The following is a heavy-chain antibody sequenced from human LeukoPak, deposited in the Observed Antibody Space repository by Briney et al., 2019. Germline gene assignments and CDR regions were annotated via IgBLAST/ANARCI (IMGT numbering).Heavy chain of an antibody. CDR1: GRPMSSGGYY. CDR2: IYYSGST. CDR3: ARDLCWVYFDY. D-gene: IGHD2-2*01. Sequence: PSETVSLMCTVSGRPMSSGGYYWSWIRPHRGKGREWIGYIYYSGSTYYNPSLKSRVTISVDTSKNQFSLKLSFVTAADTAVYYCARDLCWVYFDYWGQGTLVTVSS. V-gene: IGHV4-31*03. J-gene: IGHJ4*02.